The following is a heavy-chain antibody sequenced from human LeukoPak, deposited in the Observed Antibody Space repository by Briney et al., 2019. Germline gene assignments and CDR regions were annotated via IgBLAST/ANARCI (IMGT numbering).Heavy chain of an antibody. D-gene: IGHD1-26*01. V-gene: IGHV3-23*01. J-gene: IGHJ4*02. CDR3: AKGGKWDVTPFDY. Sequence: PGGSLRVSCAASGFTFTSYSMNWVRQAPGKGLEWVSTISGGGGTTYYADSVKGRFTISRDNSKNTLYLQVNSLRAEDTAVYYCAKGGKWDVTPFDYWGQGTLVTVSS. CDR2: ISGGGGTT. CDR1: GFTFTSYS.